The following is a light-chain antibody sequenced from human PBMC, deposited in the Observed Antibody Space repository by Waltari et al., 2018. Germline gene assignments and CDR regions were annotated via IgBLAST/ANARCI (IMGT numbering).Light chain of an antibody. Sequence: DIVMTQSPDSLAVSLGERATINCKSSQSVLYGATNKNYLAWYQQKPGQPPKLLIYWASTRQSGVPDRFSGSGSGTHFTLTITSLQAEDGAVYYCQQYYSTPPITFGQGTRLEIK. V-gene: IGKV4-1*01. J-gene: IGKJ5*01. CDR3: QQYYSTPPIT. CDR2: WAS. CDR1: QSVLYGATNKNY.